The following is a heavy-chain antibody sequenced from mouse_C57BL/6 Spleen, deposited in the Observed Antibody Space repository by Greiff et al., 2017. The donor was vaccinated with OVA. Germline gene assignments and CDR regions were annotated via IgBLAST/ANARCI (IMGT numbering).Heavy chain of an antibody. Sequence: QVQLQQPGAELVKPGASVKLSCKASGYTFTSYWMQWVKQRPGQGLEWIGEIAPSDSYTNYNQKFKGKAPLTLDTSSSTAYMQLSSLTSEDSAVYYGAREDYGSRPPAMDYWGQGTSVTVSS. CDR2: IAPSDSYT. J-gene: IGHJ4*01. CDR3: AREDYGSRPPAMDY. D-gene: IGHD1-1*01. CDR1: GYTFTSYW. V-gene: IGHV1-50*01.